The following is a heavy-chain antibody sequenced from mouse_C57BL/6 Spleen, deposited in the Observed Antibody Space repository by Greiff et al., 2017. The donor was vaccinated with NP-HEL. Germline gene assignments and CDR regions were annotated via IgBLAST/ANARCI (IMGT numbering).Heavy chain of an antibody. V-gene: IGHV1-78*01. D-gene: IGHD2-4*01. CDR2: IYPRDGST. J-gene: IGHJ3*01. CDR3: AIYYDYGGFAY. CDR1: GYTFTDHT. Sequence: VKLMESDAELVKPGASVKISCKVSGYTFTDHTIHWMKQRPEQGLEWIGYIYPRDGSTKYNEKFKGKATLTADKSSSTAYMQLNSLTSEDSAVYFCAIYYDYGGFAYWGQGTLVTVSA.